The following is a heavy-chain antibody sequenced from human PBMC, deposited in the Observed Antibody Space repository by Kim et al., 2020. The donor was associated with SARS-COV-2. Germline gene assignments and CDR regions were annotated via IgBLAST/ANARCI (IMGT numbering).Heavy chain of an antibody. CDR2: ISWDGGGT. V-gene: IGHV3-43D*03. CDR1: GFTFDDYG. J-gene: IGHJ4*02. Sequence: GGSLRLSCAASGFTFDDYGMHWVRQAPGKGLEWVSLISWDGGGTYYADCVKGRFTISRDNSKNSLYLQMNSLRAEDTALYYCARDGGDYYDSSGYYSGWGQGTLVTVSS. CDR3: ARDGGDYYDSSGYYSG. D-gene: IGHD3-22*01.